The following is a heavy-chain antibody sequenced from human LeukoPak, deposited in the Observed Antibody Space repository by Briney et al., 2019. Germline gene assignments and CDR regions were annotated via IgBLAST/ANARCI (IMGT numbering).Heavy chain of an antibody. V-gene: IGHV4-39*07. D-gene: IGHD2-21*02. CDR2: IYYSGST. Sequence: PSETLSLTCTVSGGSISSSSYYWDWIRQPPGKGLEWIGNIYYSGSTYYNPSLKSRVTISVDTSKNQFSLKLSSVTAADTAVYYCASRYCGGDCREDYYYYMDVWGKGTTVTVSS. CDR1: GGSISSSSYY. CDR3: ASRYCGGDCREDYYYYMDV. J-gene: IGHJ6*03.